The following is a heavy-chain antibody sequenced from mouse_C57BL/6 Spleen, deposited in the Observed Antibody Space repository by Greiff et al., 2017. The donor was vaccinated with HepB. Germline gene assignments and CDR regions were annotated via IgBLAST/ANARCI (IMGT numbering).Heavy chain of an antibody. J-gene: IGHJ4*01. D-gene: IGHD1-1*01. CDR1: GYTFTSYG. CDR3: ARCDYGSTYYYAMDY. V-gene: IGHV1-81*01. CDR2: IYPRSGNT. Sequence: VQLQQSGAELARPGASVKLSCKASGYTFTSYGISWVKQRTGQGLEWIGEIYPRSGNTYYNEKFKGKATLTADKSSSTAYMELRSLTSEDSAVYFCARCDYGSTYYYAMDYWGQGTSVTVSS.